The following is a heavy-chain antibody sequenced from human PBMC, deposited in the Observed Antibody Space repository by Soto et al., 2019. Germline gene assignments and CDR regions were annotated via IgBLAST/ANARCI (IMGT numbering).Heavy chain of an antibody. Sequence: ASVKVSCKASGYTFTSYYMHWVRQAPGQGLEWMGLIHPNGGNTRYAQKFQGRVTMTTDTSTSTAYMELRSLRSDDTAVYYCAKEYCDSSRCYLPDYWGQGAQVTVSS. CDR3: AKEYCDSSRCYLPDY. CDR1: GYTFTSYY. V-gene: IGHV1-46*01. J-gene: IGHJ4*02. CDR2: IHPNGGNT. D-gene: IGHD2-2*01.